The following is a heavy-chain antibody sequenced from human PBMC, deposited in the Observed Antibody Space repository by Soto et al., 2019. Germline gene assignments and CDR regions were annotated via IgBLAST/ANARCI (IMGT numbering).Heavy chain of an antibody. D-gene: IGHD3-16*01. J-gene: IGHJ5*02. CDR1: GFSLTTTRMG. CDR2: IYWDDDK. Sequence: QITLKESGPPLVRPAQTLTLTCAFSGFSLTTTRMGVAWIRQPPGKALEWLALIYWDDDKRYSPSLKNRLTASKDPPTTRVVLTTTTTSPDDTATYFCAHAADFDLLSFAPWGPEPLVTVSS. CDR3: AHAADFDLLSFAP. V-gene: IGHV2-5*02.